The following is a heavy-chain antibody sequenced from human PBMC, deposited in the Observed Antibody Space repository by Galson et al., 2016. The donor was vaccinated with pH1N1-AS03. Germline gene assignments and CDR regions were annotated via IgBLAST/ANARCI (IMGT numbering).Heavy chain of an antibody. D-gene: IGHD3-22*01. CDR3: ARQDSSGYFHGLDV. J-gene: IGHJ3*01. V-gene: IGHV3-74*01. CDR1: GFTFTTYW. Sequence: SLRLSCAASGFTFTTYWMHWVRQAPGGGLVRVSSINNEGTSTRGTDSVKGRFFISRDNAKNTVYLQMNSLRAEDTAVYYCARQDSSGYFHGLDVWGRGTTVTVSS. CDR2: INNEGTST.